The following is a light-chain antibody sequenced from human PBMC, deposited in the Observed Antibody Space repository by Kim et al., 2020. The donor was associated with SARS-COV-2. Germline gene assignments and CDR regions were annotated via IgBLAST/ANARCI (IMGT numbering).Light chain of an antibody. J-gene: IGKJ4*01. CDR1: QGIRND. CDR3: LQHNSYPLT. Sequence: ASVGDRVTITCRASQGIRNDLDWYQEKPGKAPKRLIYDASSLQGGVPSRFSGSGSGTEFTLTISSLQPEDFATYYCLQHNSYPLTFGGGTKVDIK. V-gene: IGKV1-17*01. CDR2: DAS.